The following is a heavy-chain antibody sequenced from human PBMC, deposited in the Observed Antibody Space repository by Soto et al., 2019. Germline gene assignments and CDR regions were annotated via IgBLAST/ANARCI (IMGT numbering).Heavy chain of an antibody. J-gene: IGHJ4*02. CDR2: ISYSGST. CDR3: ARAPARWLQLDY. Sequence: WTWIRQHPGMGLEWIGSISYSGSTYYNPSLKSRLTISVDTSNNQFSLRLTSVTAADTAVYYCARAPARWLQLDYWGQGALVTVSS. V-gene: IGHV4-31*02. D-gene: IGHD5-12*01.